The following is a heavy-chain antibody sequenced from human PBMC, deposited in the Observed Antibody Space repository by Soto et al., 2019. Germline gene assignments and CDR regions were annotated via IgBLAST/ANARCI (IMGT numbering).Heavy chain of an antibody. CDR2: INPNSGGT. CDR3: ARGATYYYDSSGYPDAFDI. V-gene: IGHV1-2*02. Sequence: GASVKVSCKASGYTFTGYYMHWVRQAPGQGLEWMGWINPNSGGTNYAQKFQGRVTMTRDTSTSTVYMELSSLRSEDTAVYYCARGATYYYDSSGYPDAFDIWGQGTMVTVSS. J-gene: IGHJ3*02. CDR1: GYTFTGYY. D-gene: IGHD3-22*01.